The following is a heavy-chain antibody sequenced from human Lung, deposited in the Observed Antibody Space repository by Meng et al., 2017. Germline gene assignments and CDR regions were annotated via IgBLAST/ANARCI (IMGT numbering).Heavy chain of an antibody. CDR3: ARGPTTMAHDFNY. CDR1: GGSFSDSY. D-gene: IGHD4-11*01. Sequence: QLRRWGEGLLKPRGTLSLTSVVSGGSFSDSYWSWIRQPPGKGLVWIGEINHSGSTNYNPSLESRATISVDTSQNNLSLKLSSVTAADSAVYYCARGPTTMAHDFNYWGQGTLVTVSS. V-gene: IGHV4-34*01. J-gene: IGHJ4*02. CDR2: INHSGST.